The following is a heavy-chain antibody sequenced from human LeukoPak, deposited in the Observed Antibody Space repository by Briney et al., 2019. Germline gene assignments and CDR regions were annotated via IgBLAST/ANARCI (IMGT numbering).Heavy chain of an antibody. CDR1: GGFFSGYY. D-gene: IGHD4-17*01. CDR2: TNHSGST. Sequence: SQTLSLTCPVFGGFFSGYYWSWISQLPRKWLEWNGATNHSGSTNYNPTLKSRVTISVDTSKNQFSLKLSSVTAADTAVYYCATFTVKGAVDYFDYWGQGTLVTVSS. J-gene: IGHJ4*02. CDR3: ATFTVKGAVDYFDY. V-gene: IGHV4-34*01.